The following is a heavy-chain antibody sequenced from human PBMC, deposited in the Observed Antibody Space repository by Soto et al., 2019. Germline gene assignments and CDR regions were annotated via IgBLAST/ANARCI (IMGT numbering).Heavy chain of an antibody. CDR3: AREGLRLSGGAFDI. CDR1: GGSISSYY. Sequence: SETLSLTCTVSGGSISSYYWSWIRQPAGKGLEWIGRIYTSGSTNYNPSLKSRVTMSVDTSKNQFSLKLSSVTAADTAVYYCAREGLRLSGGAFDIWGQGKMVTVSS. V-gene: IGHV4-4*07. D-gene: IGHD3-10*01. CDR2: IYTSGST. J-gene: IGHJ3*02.